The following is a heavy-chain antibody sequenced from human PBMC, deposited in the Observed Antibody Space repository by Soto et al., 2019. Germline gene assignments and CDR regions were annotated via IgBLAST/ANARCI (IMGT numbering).Heavy chain of an antibody. Sequence: QVQLVESGGGVVQPGRSLRLSCAASGFTFSSYGMHWVRQAPGKGLEWVAVIWYDGSNKYYADSVKGRFTISRDNSKNPLYLQMNSLRAEDTAVYYCARTAGSSGDAFDIWGQGKMVTVSS. V-gene: IGHV3-33*01. CDR2: IWYDGSNK. J-gene: IGHJ3*02. CDR1: GFTFSSYG. D-gene: IGHD6-13*01. CDR3: ARTAGSSGDAFDI.